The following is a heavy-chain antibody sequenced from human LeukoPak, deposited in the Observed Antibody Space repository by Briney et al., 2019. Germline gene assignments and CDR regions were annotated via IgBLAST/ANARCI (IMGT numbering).Heavy chain of an antibody. V-gene: IGHV4-4*07. CDR2: IYTSGST. D-gene: IGHD1-26*01. CDR3: ARENSGSYREFDY. J-gene: IGHJ4*02. Sequence: SETLSLTCTVSGGSISSNYWSWIRQPAGKGLEWIGRIYTSGSTNYNASLKSRVSMSVDTSKNQFSLKLSSVTAADTAVFYCARENSGSYREFDYWGQGTLVTV. CDR1: GGSISSNY.